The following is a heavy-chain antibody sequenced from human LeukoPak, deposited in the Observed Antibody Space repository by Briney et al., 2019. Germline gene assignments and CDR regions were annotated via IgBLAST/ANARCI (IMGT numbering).Heavy chain of an antibody. J-gene: IGHJ4*02. Sequence: PSETLSLTCAVSGYSISSGYYWGWLRQPPGKGLEWIGSIYHSGSTYYNPSLKSRVTISVDTSKNQFSLKLSSVTAADTAVYYCARRSIAVAGSFDYWGQGTLVTVSS. CDR3: ARRSIAVAGSFDY. CDR1: GYSISSGYY. CDR2: IYHSGST. V-gene: IGHV4-38-2*01. D-gene: IGHD6-19*01.